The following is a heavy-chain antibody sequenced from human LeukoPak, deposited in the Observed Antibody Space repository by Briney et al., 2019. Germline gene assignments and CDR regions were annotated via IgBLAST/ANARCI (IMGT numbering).Heavy chain of an antibody. CDR2: INPSGGST. V-gene: IGHV1-46*01. CDR3: ARNWNPPVWFDP. Sequence: ASVKVSCKASGYTFTSYYMHWVRQAPGQGLEWMGIINPSGGSTSYAQKFQGRVTMTRNMSTSTVYMELSSLRSEDTAVYYCARNWNPPVWFDPWGQGTLVTVSS. J-gene: IGHJ5*02. CDR1: GYTFTSYY. D-gene: IGHD1-1*01.